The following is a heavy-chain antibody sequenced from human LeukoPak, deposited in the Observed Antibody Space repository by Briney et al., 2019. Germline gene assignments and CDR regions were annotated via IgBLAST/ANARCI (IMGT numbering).Heavy chain of an antibody. CDR2: IYYSGST. J-gene: IGHJ4*02. CDR1: GGSISSYY. Sequence: SETLSLTCTVSGGSISSYYWSWIRQPPGKGLEWIGYIYYSGSTNYNPSLKSRVTISVDTSKNQFSLKLSSVTAADTAVYYCARESIHYGDYEYYFGYWGQGTLVTVSS. CDR3: ARESIHYGDYEYYFGY. V-gene: IGHV4-59*12. D-gene: IGHD4-17*01.